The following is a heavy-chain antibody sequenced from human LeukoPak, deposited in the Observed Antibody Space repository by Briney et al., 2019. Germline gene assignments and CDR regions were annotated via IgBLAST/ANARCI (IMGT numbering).Heavy chain of an antibody. CDR2: ISAYNGNT. Sequence: ASVKVSCKASGYTFTSYGISWVRRAPGQGLEWMGWISAYNGNTNYAQKLQGRVTMTTDTSTSTAYMELRSLRSDDTAVYYCASKNDYVSAFDIWGQGTMVTVSS. D-gene: IGHD4-17*01. J-gene: IGHJ3*02. CDR3: ASKNDYVSAFDI. CDR1: GYTFTSYG. V-gene: IGHV1-18*01.